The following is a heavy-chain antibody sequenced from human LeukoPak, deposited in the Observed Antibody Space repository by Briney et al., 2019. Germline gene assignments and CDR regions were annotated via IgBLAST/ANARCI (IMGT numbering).Heavy chain of an antibody. CDR1: GGTFSSYA. V-gene: IGHV1-69*04. CDR2: IIPIFGIA. J-gene: IGHJ4*02. D-gene: IGHD2-21*01. Sequence: SVKVSCKASGGTFSSYAISWVRQAPGQGLEWMGRIIPIFGIANYAQKFQGRVTITADKSTSTAYMELSSLRSEDTAVYYCAREIAGPSPAGPPHYWGQGTLVTVSS. CDR3: AREIAGPSPAGPPHY.